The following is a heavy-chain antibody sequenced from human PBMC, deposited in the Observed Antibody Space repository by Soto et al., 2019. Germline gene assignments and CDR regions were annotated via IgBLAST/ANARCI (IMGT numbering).Heavy chain of an antibody. J-gene: IGHJ4*02. D-gene: IGHD2-15*01. CDR2: IIPIFGTA. V-gene: IGHV1-69*13. Sequence: GASVKVSCKASGGTFSSYAISWVRQAPGQGLEWMGGIIPIFGTANYAQKFQGRVTITADESTSTAYMELSSLRSEDTAVYYCARDSHCSGGSRYSGFDYWGQGTLVTVSS. CDR3: ARDSHCSGGSRYSGFDY. CDR1: GGTFSSYA.